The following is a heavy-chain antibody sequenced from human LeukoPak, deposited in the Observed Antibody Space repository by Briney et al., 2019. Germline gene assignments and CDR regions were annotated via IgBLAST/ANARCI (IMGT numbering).Heavy chain of an antibody. CDR1: GFTFSSYW. Sequence: GGSLRLSCAASGFTFSSYWMSRVRQAPGKGLECISVIYSGGSTDYADSVKGRLTISRDNSKNTLYLQMNSLRAEDTAVYYCARVVDHDYGDYYLDYWGQGTLVTVSS. V-gene: IGHV3-53*01. CDR3: ARVVDHDYGDYYLDY. J-gene: IGHJ4*02. CDR2: IYSGGST. D-gene: IGHD4-17*01.